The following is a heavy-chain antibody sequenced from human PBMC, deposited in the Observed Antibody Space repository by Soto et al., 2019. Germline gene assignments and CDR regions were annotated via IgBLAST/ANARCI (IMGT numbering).Heavy chain of an antibody. J-gene: IGHJ4*02. CDR3: ARGLTTVTTLATYYFDY. CDR2: IYHSGST. D-gene: IGHD4-4*01. V-gene: IGHV4-30-2*01. CDR1: GFSIRSGGYS. Sequence: SATLSITCTVSGFSIRSGGYSWSWIRQPPGKGLEWIGDIYHSGSTSYNPSLKSRVTISVDRSKNQFSLKLSSVTAADTAVYYCARGLTTVTTLATYYFDYWGQGNLVTVSS.